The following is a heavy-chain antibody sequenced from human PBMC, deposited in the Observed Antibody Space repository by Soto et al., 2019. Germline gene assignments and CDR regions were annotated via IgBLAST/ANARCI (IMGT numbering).Heavy chain of an antibody. V-gene: IGHV3-30*03. D-gene: IGHD5-18*01. CDR1: GFTFTSYG. CDR3: VSDRGYGHASVPYS. J-gene: IGHJ4*02. Sequence: QAHLVESGGGVVQPGRSLRLSCAASGFTFTSYGMHWVRQAPGTRLEWVAVISYDGGLQHYADSVKGRFTISRDNSKNMVLLQMNNLRAEDPAVYYCVSDRGYGHASVPYSWGQGTLVSVSS. CDR2: ISYDGGLQ.